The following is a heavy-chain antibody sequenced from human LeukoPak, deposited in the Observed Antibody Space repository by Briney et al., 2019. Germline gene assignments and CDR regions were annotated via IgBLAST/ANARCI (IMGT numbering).Heavy chain of an antibody. V-gene: IGHV4-59*08. Sequence: SETLSLTCTVSGGSISTYYWSWIRQPPGKGLEWIGYTRYSGSANYNPSLRSRVTISIDTSKNQFSLKLSSVTAADTAVYHCARLVYDSRGYYFDYWGQGTLVTVSS. D-gene: IGHD3-22*01. CDR3: ARLVYDSRGYYFDY. J-gene: IGHJ4*02. CDR2: TRYSGSA. CDR1: GGSISTYY.